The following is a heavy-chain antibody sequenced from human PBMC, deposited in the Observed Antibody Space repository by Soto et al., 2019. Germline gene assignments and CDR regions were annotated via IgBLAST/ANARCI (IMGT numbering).Heavy chain of an antibody. CDR2: IKSKTDGGTT. CDR1: GFTFSNAW. D-gene: IGHD3-10*01. J-gene: IGHJ6*03. Sequence: EVQLVESGGGLVKPGGSLRLSCAASGFTFSNAWMSWVRQAPGKGLEWVGGIKSKTDGGTTDYAAPVKGRFTISRDDSKNTLYLQMNSLKTEDTAVYYCTTTIMVRGVRSLPDYYYYMDVWGKGTTVTVSS. V-gene: IGHV3-15*01. CDR3: TTTIMVRGVRSLPDYYYYMDV.